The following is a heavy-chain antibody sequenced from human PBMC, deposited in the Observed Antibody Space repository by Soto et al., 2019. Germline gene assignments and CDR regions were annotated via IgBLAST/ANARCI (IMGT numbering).Heavy chain of an antibody. D-gene: IGHD2-21*02. Sequence: QVHLVESGGGVVQPGRALRLSCAASGFTFNTSGMHWVRQAPGKGLEWVAVKAFDGSQAFYGDSVRGRFTISRDNSKNTLFLQMKSLTPEDTAVYYCATKVRVTNYLYYGMDVWGQGTKVTVSS. CDR1: GFTFNTSG. CDR2: KAFDGSQA. J-gene: IGHJ6*02. V-gene: IGHV3-30*03. CDR3: ATKVRVTNYLYYGMDV.